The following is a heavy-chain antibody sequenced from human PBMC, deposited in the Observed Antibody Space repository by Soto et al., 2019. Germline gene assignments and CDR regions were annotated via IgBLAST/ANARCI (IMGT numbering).Heavy chain of an antibody. Sequence: ELQLLESGGGLVQPGGSLRLSCAPSGFTFKNYAMHWVRQAPMKGLEWVSGISGSGGSTYFADSVKGRFTISRDNSKNRLYLQMNSLRAEDTAVYYCARLSAYSGYESFDYWGQGSLVSVSS. V-gene: IGHV3-23*01. J-gene: IGHJ4*02. CDR3: ARLSAYSGYESFDY. CDR1: GFTFKNYA. D-gene: IGHD5-12*01. CDR2: ISGSGGST.